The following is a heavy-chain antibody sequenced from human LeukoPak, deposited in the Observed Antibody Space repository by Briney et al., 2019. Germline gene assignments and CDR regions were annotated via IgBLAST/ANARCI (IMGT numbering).Heavy chain of an antibody. J-gene: IGHJ3*02. CDR1: GFTFSDYY. V-gene: IGHV3-11*01. CDR2: ISSSGSTI. CDR3: VGQGSGWYYDAFDI. D-gene: IGHD6-19*01. Sequence: GGSLRLSCAASGFTFSDYYMSWIRQAPGKGLEWVSYISSSGSTIYYADSVKGRFTISRDNAKNSLYLQMNSLRAEDTAVYYCVGQGSGWYYDAFDIWGQGTMVTVSS.